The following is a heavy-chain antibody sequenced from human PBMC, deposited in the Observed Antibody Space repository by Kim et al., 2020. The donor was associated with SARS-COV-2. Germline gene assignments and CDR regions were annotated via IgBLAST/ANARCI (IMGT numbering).Heavy chain of an antibody. Sequence: SETYYVDSVKGRFTISRDNAKNSLYLQMNSLRAEDTAVYYCVTDTNRVTHYWGQGTLVSVSS. J-gene: IGHJ4*02. D-gene: IGHD3-10*01. CDR3: VTDTNRVTHY. V-gene: IGHV3-7*01. CDR2: SET.